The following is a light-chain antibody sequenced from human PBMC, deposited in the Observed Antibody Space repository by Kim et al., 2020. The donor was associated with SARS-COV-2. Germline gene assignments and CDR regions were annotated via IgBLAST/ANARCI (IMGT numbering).Light chain of an antibody. CDR2: EVS. V-gene: IGLV2-8*01. Sequence: GRSVTSSCTGTSSDVGGYNYVSWYQQHPGKAPKLMIYEVSKRPSGVPDRFSGSKSGNTASLTVSGLQAEDEADYYCSSYAGSNNLVFGGGTQLTVL. CDR3: SSYAGSNNLV. J-gene: IGLJ3*02. CDR1: SSDVGGYNY.